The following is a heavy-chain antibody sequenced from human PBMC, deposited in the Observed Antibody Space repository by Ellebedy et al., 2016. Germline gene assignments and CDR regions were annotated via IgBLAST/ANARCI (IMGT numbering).Heavy chain of an antibody. J-gene: IGHJ4*02. V-gene: IGHV5-51*01. CDR2: IYPADSDT. D-gene: IGHD1-26*01. CDR3: ARHHGINWDLYYFDY. CDR1: GYSFFSYW. Sequence: GESLKISXKGSGYSFFSYWIAWVRQMPGKGLEWVGIIYPADSDTRYSPSFRGQVTISADKSISTAYLQWSSLKASDTAMYYCARHHGINWDLYYFDYWGQGSLVTVSS.